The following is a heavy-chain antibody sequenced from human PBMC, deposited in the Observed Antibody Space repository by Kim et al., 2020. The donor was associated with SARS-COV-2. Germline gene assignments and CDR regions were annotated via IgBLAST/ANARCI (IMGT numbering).Heavy chain of an antibody. CDR2: INPSGGST. Sequence: ASVKVSCKASGYNFTSYYMHWVRQAPGQGLEWMGIINPSGGSTSYAQKFQGRVTMTRDTSTSTVYMELSSLRSEDTAVYYCARTVQLWDYFGYWGQGTLVTVSS. CDR1: GYNFTSYY. D-gene: IGHD5-18*01. V-gene: IGHV1-46*03. CDR3: ARTVQLWDYFGY. J-gene: IGHJ4*02.